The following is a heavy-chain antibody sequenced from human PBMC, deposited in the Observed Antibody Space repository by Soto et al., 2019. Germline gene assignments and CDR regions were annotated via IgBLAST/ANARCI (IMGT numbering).Heavy chain of an antibody. D-gene: IGHD3-3*01. J-gene: IGHJ6*02. CDR3: TTDLSITISMDV. V-gene: IGHV3-15*07. Sequence: GGSLRLSCAASGFTFSNAWMNWVRQAPGKGLEWVGRIKSKTDGGTTDYAAPVKGRFTISRDDSKNTLYLQMNSLKTEDTAVYDCTTDLSITISMDVWGQGTTVTVSS. CDR2: IKSKTDGGTT. CDR1: GFTFSNAW.